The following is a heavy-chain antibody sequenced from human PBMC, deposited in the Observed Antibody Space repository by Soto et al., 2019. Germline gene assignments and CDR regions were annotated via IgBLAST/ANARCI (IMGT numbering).Heavy chain of an antibody. CDR1: GGSISSYY. V-gene: IGHV4-59*08. CDR2: IYYSGST. D-gene: IGHD1-20*01. J-gene: IGHJ2*01. CDR3: ARLEGYNWNDGLWYFDL. Sequence: SETLSLTCTVSGGSISSYYWSWIRQPPGKGLEWIGYIYYSGSTNYNPSLKSRVTISVDTSKNQFSLKLSSVTAADTAVYYCARLEGYNWNDGLWYFDLWGRGTLVTVSS.